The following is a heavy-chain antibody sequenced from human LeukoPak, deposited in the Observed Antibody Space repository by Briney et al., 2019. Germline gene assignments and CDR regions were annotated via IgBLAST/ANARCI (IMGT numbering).Heavy chain of an antibody. CDR1: GGSISSGSYY. Sequence: SQTLSLTCTVSGGSISSGSYYWGWIRQPPGKGLEWIGSIYYSGSTYYNPSLKSRVTISVDTSKNQFSLKLSSVTAADTAVYYCARHNNRVAGANDYWGQGTLVTVSS. CDR2: IYYSGST. D-gene: IGHD6-19*01. J-gene: IGHJ4*02. CDR3: ARHNNRVAGANDY. V-gene: IGHV4-39*01.